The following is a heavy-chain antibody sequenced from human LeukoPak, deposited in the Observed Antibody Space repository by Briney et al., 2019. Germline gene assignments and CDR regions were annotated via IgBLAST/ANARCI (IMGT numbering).Heavy chain of an antibody. CDR3: TRLFY. J-gene: IGHJ4*02. V-gene: IGHV3-73*01. CDR2: IRSKANSYAT. Sequence: GGSLRLSCAASGFTFSSYEMNWVRQASGKGLEWVGRIRSKANSYATAYAASVKGRFTISRDDSKNTAYLQMNSLNTEDTAVYYCTRLFYWGQGTLVTVSS. CDR1: GFTFSSYE.